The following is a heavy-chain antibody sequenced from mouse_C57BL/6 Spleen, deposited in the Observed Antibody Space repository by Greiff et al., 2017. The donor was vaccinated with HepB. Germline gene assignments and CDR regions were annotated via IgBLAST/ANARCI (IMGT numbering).Heavy chain of an antibody. Sequence: EVQLQQSGPELVKPGDSVKISCKASGYSFTGYFMNWVMQSHGKSLEWIGRINPYNGDTFYNQKFKGKATLTVDTSSSTAHMELRSLTSEDSAVYYCARSFYYDYGDYYAMDYWGQGTSVTVSS. CDR2: INPYNGDT. CDR1: GYSFTGYF. D-gene: IGHD2-4*01. V-gene: IGHV1-20*01. J-gene: IGHJ4*01. CDR3: ARSFYYDYGDYYAMDY.